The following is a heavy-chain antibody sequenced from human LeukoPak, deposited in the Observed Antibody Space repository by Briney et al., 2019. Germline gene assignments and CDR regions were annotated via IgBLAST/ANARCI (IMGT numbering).Heavy chain of an antibody. J-gene: IGHJ4*02. CDR2: INGSGGST. Sequence: GGSLRLSCAASGFTFSSYAMSWVRQAPGKGLEWVSDINGSGGSTYYADSVKGRFTISRDNSKNTLYLQMNSLRAEDTAVYYCAREEGILEEHFDYWGQGTLVTVSS. CDR1: GFTFSSYA. CDR3: AREEGILEEHFDY. V-gene: IGHV3-23*01.